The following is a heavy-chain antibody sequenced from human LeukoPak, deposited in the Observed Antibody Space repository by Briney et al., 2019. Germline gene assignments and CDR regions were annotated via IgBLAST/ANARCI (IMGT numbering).Heavy chain of an antibody. D-gene: IGHD6-13*01. J-gene: IGHJ4*02. CDR3: ARADYSSSWSPVGYYFDY. CDR1: GYTFTSYG. Sequence: ASVKVSCKASGYTFTSYGISWVRQAPGQGLEWMGWISAYNGNTNYAQKLQGRVTMTTDTSTSTAYMELRSLRSDDTAVYYCARADYSSSWSPVGYYFDYWGQGTLVTVSS. V-gene: IGHV1-18*01. CDR2: ISAYNGNT.